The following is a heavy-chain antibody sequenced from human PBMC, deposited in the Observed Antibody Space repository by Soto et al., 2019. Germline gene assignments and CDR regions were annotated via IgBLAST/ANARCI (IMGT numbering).Heavy chain of an antibody. J-gene: IGHJ4*02. CDR3: ARVPDS. Sequence: QLQLQESGAGLVKPSQTLSLTCAVSGVSISSGGYSWSWIRQPPGKGLEWIGYIYHSGRNYYNPSLKSRVTISVDRSKNQFSLKLSSGTAADTAVYYYARVPDSWGQGTLVTVSS. CDR2: IYHSGRN. V-gene: IGHV4-30-2*01. CDR1: GVSISSGGYS. D-gene: IGHD2-2*01.